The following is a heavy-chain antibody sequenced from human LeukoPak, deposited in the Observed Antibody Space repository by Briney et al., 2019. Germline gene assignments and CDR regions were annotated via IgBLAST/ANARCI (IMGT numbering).Heavy chain of an antibody. CDR1: GGSFSGYY. Sequence: SETLSLTCAVYGGSFSGYYWSWIRQPPGKGLEWIGENNHSGSTNYNPSLKSRVTISVDTSKNQFSLKLSSVTAADTAVYYCARGRAGRRPPWYFDLWGRGTLVTVSS. CDR3: ARGRAGRRPPWYFDL. V-gene: IGHV4-34*01. D-gene: IGHD6-19*01. CDR2: NNHSGST. J-gene: IGHJ2*01.